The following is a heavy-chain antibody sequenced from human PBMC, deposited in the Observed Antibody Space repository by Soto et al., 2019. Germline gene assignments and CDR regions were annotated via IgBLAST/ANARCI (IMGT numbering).Heavy chain of an antibody. J-gene: IGHJ4*02. Sequence: SETLSLTCTVSGGSVSSGSYYWSWIRQPPGKGLEWIGYIYYSGSTNYNPSLKSRVTISVDTSKNQSSLKLSSVTAADTAVYYCARDTDYYDSSGYYYGGFDYWGQGTLVTVSS. V-gene: IGHV4-61*01. CDR3: ARDTDYYDSSGYYYGGFDY. CDR1: GGSVSSGSYY. D-gene: IGHD3-22*01. CDR2: IYYSGST.